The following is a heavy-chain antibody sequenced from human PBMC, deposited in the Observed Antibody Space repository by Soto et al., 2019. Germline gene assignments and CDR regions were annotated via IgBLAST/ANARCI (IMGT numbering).Heavy chain of an antibody. CDR1: GGTFSSYA. V-gene: IGHV1-69*13. J-gene: IGHJ6*02. D-gene: IGHD2-2*01. CDR3: ARTLFTQYCSSTSCRYYGMDV. Sequence: ASVKVSCKASGGTFSSYAISWVRQAPGQGLEWMGGIIPIFGTANYAQKFQGRVTITADESTSTAYMELSSLRSEDTAVYYCARTLFTQYCSSTSCRYYGMDVWGQGTTVTVSS. CDR2: IIPIFGTA.